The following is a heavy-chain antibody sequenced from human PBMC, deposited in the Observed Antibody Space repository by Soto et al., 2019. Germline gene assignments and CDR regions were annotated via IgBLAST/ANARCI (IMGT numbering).Heavy chain of an antibody. CDR1: GFTFSSYA. V-gene: IGHV3-64D*08. CDR3: VKDRFGGTSGYFDS. J-gene: IGHJ4*02. Sequence: EVQVVEAGGGLVQPGGSLRLSCSASGFTFSSYALHWVRQAPGKGLEYVSGISSNGGSIFYADSVKGRFTISRDNSKNIVYVQMTGLRVDDTAVYSCVKDRFGGTSGYFDSWGQGTLVTVSS. D-gene: IGHD2-15*01. CDR2: ISSNGGSI.